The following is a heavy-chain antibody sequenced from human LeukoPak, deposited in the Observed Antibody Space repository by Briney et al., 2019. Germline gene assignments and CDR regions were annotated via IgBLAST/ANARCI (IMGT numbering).Heavy chain of an antibody. V-gene: IGHV3-21*01. CDR1: GFTFSSYS. Sequence: GGSLRLSCAASGFTFSSYSMTWVRQAPGKGLEWVSSISSSSSYIYYADSVKGRFTISRDNAKNSLYLQMNSLRAEDTAVYYCARVSGYSYGYDAFDIWGQGTMVTVSS. CDR3: ARVSGYSYGYDAFDI. J-gene: IGHJ3*02. CDR2: ISSSSSYI. D-gene: IGHD5-18*01.